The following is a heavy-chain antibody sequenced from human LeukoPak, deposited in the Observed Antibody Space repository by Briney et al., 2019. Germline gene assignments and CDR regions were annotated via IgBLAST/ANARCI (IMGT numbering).Heavy chain of an antibody. V-gene: IGHV1-2*06. D-gene: IGHD3-22*01. CDR2: INPNNGGT. J-gene: IGHJ3*02. CDR3: AGEDNSSGYRPFDI. Sequence: ASVKVSCKASGYTFTGYYIHWVRQAPGQGLEWIGRINPNNGGTNYAQKFQGRVTMTRDMSMSTAYMELSRLRSDDTAVYYCAGEDNSSGYRPFDIWGQGTMVNVPS. CDR1: GYTFTGYY.